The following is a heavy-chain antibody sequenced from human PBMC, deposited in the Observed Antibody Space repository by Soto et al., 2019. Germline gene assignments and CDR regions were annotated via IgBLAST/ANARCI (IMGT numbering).Heavy chain of an antibody. CDR3: SCALDPRIYRYYSDSSSD. CDR2: ISPDGGNK. Sequence: GGSLRLSCAASGFTFSKYAMHWVRQAPGRGLEWVAVISPDGGNKYYGGSVKGRFTVSRDNSKNSLYLQMNSLRAEDTATYVCSCALDPRIYRYYSDSSSDWGQGTMVTVSS. J-gene: IGHJ4*01. D-gene: IGHD3-10*01. CDR1: GFTFSKYA. V-gene: IGHV3-30*04.